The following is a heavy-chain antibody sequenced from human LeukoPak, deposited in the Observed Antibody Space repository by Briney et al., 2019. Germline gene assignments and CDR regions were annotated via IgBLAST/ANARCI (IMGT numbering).Heavy chain of an antibody. J-gene: IGHJ4*02. CDR2: IIPIFGIA. D-gene: IGHD2-15*01. CDR1: GGTFSSYA. Sequence: ASVKVSCKASGGTFSSYAISWVRQAPGQGLEWMGRIIPIFGIANYAQKFQGRVTVTADKSTSTAYMELSSLRSEDTAVCYCARRSGGSAVDYWGQGTLVTVSS. V-gene: IGHV1-69*04. CDR3: ARRSGGSAVDY.